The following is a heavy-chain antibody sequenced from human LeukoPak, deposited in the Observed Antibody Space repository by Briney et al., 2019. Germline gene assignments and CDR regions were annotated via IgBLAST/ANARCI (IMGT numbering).Heavy chain of an antibody. V-gene: IGHV4-59*01. D-gene: IGHD3-16*02. CDR3: ARQYYDYVWGSYRPLDP. Sequence: SETLSLTCTVSGGSISSYYWSWIRQPPGKGLEWIGYIYYSGSTNYNPSLKSRVSISVDTSKNQISLKLSSVTAADTAVYYCARQYYDYVWGSYRPLDPWGQGTLVTVSS. J-gene: IGHJ5*02. CDR1: GGSISSYY. CDR2: IYYSGST.